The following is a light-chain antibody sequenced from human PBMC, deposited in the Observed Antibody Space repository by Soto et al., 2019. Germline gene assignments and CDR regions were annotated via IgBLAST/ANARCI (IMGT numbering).Light chain of an antibody. CDR3: QQYGRSLT. Sequence: EIVLTQSPGTLSLSPGERATPSCRASQSVSSSNLAWYQQKPGQAPRLLIYGASSRATGIPDRFSGSGSGTDFTLTISRLEPEDFAEYYCQQYGRSLTFGQGTKVEIK. J-gene: IGKJ1*01. CDR2: GAS. V-gene: IGKV3-20*01. CDR1: QSVSSSN.